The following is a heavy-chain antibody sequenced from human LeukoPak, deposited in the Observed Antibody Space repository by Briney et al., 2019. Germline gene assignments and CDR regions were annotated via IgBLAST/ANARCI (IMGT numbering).Heavy chain of an antibody. V-gene: IGHV4-39*07. Sequence: SETLSLTCTVSGGSISSSSYYWGWIRQPPGKGLEWIGNIYYSGSTYYNPSLKSRVTISVDTSKNQFSLKLNSVTAADTAVYYCARDLGDSAYWGQGTLVTVSS. CDR3: ARDLGDSAY. CDR1: GGSISSSSYY. D-gene: IGHD3-10*01. CDR2: IYYSGST. J-gene: IGHJ4*02.